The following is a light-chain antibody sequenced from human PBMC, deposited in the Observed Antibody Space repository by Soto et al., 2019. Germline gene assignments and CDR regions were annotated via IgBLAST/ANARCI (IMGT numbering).Light chain of an antibody. Sequence: QSVLTQSPSVSAAPGQKVTISCSGGGSNIGKNYVSWYQQLPGTAPQRLIYEDNKRPSGIPDRFSGSKSGTSATLGITGLQTGDEADYYCGTWDSSRNAGVFGGGTKLTVL. V-gene: IGLV1-51*02. CDR2: EDN. J-gene: IGLJ3*02. CDR3: GTWDSSRNAGV. CDR1: GSNIGKNY.